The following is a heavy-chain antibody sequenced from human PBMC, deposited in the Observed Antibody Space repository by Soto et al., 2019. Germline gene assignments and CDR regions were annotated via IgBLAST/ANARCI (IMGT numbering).Heavy chain of an antibody. CDR3: ARADWDNYGSGSYPSNY. CDR1: GYTFTGYY. J-gene: IGHJ4*02. V-gene: IGHV1-2*02. D-gene: IGHD3-10*01. CDR2: INPNSGGT. Sequence: WASVKVSCKASGYTFTGYYMHWVRQAPGQGLEWMGWINPNSGGTNYAQKFQGRVTMTRDTSISTAYMELSRLRSDDTAVYYCARADWDNYGSGSYPSNYWGQGTLVTLSS.